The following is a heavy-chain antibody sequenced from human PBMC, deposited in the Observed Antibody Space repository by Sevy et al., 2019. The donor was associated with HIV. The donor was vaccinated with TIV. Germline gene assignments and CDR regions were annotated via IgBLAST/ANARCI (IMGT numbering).Heavy chain of an antibody. CDR2: INPNSGGT. CDR3: ARDYNYYDSSGYYLQFDY. Sequence: ASVKVSCKASGYTFTGYYMHWVRQAPGQGLEWMGRINPNSGGTNYAQKSQGRVTMTRDTSISTSYMELSRLRSDDTAVYYCARDYNYYDSSGYYLQFDYWGQGTLVTVSS. CDR1: GYTFTGYY. V-gene: IGHV1-2*06. J-gene: IGHJ4*02. D-gene: IGHD3-22*01.